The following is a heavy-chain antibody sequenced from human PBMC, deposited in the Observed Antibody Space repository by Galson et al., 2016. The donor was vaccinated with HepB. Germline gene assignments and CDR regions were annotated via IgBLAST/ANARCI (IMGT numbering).Heavy chain of an antibody. V-gene: IGHV3-30*18. CDR1: GFTFRSYG. J-gene: IGHJ6*02. Sequence: SLRLSCAASGFTFRSYGMHWVRQAPGKGLEWVAVISYDGNNKYYADSVKGRFTISRDNSKNTLYLQMNSLRAEDTAVYYCAKDGRDGYIFNYYCYAMDVWGQGSTVTVSS. CDR2: ISYDGNNK. D-gene: IGHD5-24*01. CDR3: AKDGRDGYIFNYYCYAMDV.